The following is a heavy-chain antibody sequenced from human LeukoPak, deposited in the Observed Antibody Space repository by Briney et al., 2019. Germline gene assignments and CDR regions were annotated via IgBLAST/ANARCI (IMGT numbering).Heavy chain of an antibody. J-gene: IGHJ1*01. CDR3: AVGYCSSTSCYREYFQH. Sequence: SETLSLTCAVSGYSISSGYYWGWIRQPPGQGLEWIGTIYHSGSTYYNPSLKSRVTISVDTSKNQFSLKLSSVTAADTAVYYCAVGYCSSTSCYREYFQHWGQGTLATVSS. CDR1: GYSISSGYY. V-gene: IGHV4-38-2*01. D-gene: IGHD2-2*02. CDR2: IYHSGST.